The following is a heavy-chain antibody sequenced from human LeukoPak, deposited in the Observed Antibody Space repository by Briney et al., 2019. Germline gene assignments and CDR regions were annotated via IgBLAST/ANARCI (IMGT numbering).Heavy chain of an antibody. CDR3: AKGSPCGGDCFSYFDY. Sequence: PGGSLRLSCAASGFTFSSYAMSWVRQAPGKGLEWVSAISGSGGSTYYADSVKGRFTISRDNSKNTLYLQVNSLRAEDTAVYYCAKGSPCGGDCFSYFDYCGQGTLVTVSS. J-gene: IGHJ4*02. V-gene: IGHV3-23*01. CDR1: GFTFSSYA. CDR2: ISGSGGST. D-gene: IGHD2-21*02.